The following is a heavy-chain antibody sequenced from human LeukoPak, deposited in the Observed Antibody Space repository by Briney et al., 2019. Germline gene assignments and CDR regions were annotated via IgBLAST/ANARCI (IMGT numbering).Heavy chain of an antibody. CDR2: INHSGST. V-gene: IGHV4-34*01. J-gene: IGHJ4*02. D-gene: IGHD3-16*02. Sequence: SETLSLTCTAYGGSFSGYYWSWIRQPPGKGLEWIGEINHSGSTNYNPSLKSRVTISVDTSKNQFSLKLSSVTAADTAVYYCARRVGVWGSYRFTFDYWGQGTLVTVSS. CDR3: ARRVGVWGSYRFTFDY. CDR1: GGSFSGYY.